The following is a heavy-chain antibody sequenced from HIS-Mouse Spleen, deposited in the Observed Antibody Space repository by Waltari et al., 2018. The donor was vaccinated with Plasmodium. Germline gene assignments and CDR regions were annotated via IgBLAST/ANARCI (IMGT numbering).Heavy chain of an antibody. CDR2: IYYSGST. V-gene: IGHV4-39*07. CDR3: ARDRITGTSYFDY. J-gene: IGHJ4*02. Sequence: QLQLQESGPGLVKPSETLSLTCHVPGGSLSSSSYYWGWIRQPPGKGLEWIGSIYYSGSTYYNPSLKSRVTISVDTSKNQFSLKLSSVTAADTAVYYCARDRITGTSYFDYWGQGTLVTVSS. D-gene: IGHD1-7*01. CDR1: GGSLSSSSYY.